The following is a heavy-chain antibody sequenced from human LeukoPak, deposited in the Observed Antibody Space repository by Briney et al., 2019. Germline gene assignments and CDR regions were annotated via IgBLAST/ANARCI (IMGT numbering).Heavy chain of an antibody. Sequence: GGSLRLSCAASGFTFSSYWMSWVRQAPGKGLEWVANIKQDGSEKYYVDSVKGRFTISRDNAKNSLYLQMNSLRAEDTAVYYCARVGSSRPAASFDYWGQGTLVTVSS. CDR2: IKQDGSEK. D-gene: IGHD2-2*01. V-gene: IGHV3-7*01. J-gene: IGHJ4*02. CDR3: ARVGSSRPAASFDY. CDR1: GFTFSSYW.